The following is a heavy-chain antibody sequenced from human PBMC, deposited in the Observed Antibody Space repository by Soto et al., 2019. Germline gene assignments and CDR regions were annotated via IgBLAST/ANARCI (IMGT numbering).Heavy chain of an antibody. J-gene: IGHJ5*02. D-gene: IGHD6-13*01. CDR3: ARHSDAAAGFWFDP. V-gene: IGHV4-59*08. CDR1: GGSISSYY. Sequence: SETLSLTCTVSGGSISSYYWSWIRQPPGKGLEWIGYIYYSGSTNYNPSLKSRVTISVDTSKNQFSLKLSSVTAADTAVYYCARHSDAAAGFWFDPWGQGTLVTVSS. CDR2: IYYSGST.